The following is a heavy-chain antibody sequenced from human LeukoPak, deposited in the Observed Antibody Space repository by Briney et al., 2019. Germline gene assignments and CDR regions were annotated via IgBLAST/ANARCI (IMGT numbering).Heavy chain of an antibody. D-gene: IGHD6-19*01. CDR2: MPQDGSNE. CDR3: ARAGSSGSYYMYYGMDV. CDR1: GISVSSYA. J-gene: IGHJ6*02. Sequence: GGSLRLSCAVSGISVSSYAVHWVRQAPGKGLEWVAVMPQDGSNEHYADSVKGRFTISRDMSKNTVFLLMNSLRGEDTAVYYSARAGSSGSYYMYYGMDVWGQGTTVVVSS. V-gene: IGHV3-30*04.